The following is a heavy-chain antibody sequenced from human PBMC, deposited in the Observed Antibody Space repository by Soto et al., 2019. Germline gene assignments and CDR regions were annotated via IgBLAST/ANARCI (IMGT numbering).Heavy chain of an antibody. V-gene: IGHV3-23*01. Sequence: EVQLLESGGGLEQPGGSLRLSCAASGFTLNTKAMDWVRQAPGKGLEWVSGISVSGDNTYNADAVKGRFTISRDNSKNTLYLQMNSLRAEDTAVYYCVKDRSTSDWYGYFDYWGQGTLVTVSS. J-gene: IGHJ4*02. CDR1: GFTLNTKA. CDR3: VKDRSTSDWYGYFDY. CDR2: ISVSGDNT. D-gene: IGHD6-19*01.